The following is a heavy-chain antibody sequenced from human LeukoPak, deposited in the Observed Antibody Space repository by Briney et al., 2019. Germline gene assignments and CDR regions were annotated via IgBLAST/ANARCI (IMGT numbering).Heavy chain of an antibody. V-gene: IGHV4-59*01. D-gene: IGHD3-10*01. CDR2: IYYSGST. Sequence: SETLSLTCTVSGGSISSYYWSWIRQPPGKGLEWIGYIYYSGSTNYNPSLKSRVTISVDTSKNQSSLKLSSVTAADTAVYYCARGFGELILDYWGQGTLVTVSS. J-gene: IGHJ4*02. CDR1: GGSISSYY. CDR3: ARGFGELILDY.